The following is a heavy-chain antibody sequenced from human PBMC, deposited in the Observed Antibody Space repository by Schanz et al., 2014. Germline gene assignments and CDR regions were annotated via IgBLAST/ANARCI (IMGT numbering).Heavy chain of an antibody. CDR3: ARDRRNADLDY. Sequence: EVQLVESGGGLVQPGGSLRLSCATSGLTFTSAWMSWVRQAPGRGLEWVSGITGASDHIDYAESVKGRFTISRDNSKNTLYLQMNSLRAEDTALYYCARDRRNADLDYWGQGTLVTVSS. CDR1: GLTFTSAW. V-gene: IGHV3-23*04. J-gene: IGHJ4*02. CDR2: ITGASDH. D-gene: IGHD1-1*01.